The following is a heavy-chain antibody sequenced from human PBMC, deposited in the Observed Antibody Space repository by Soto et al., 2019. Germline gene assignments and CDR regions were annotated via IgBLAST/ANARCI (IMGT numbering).Heavy chain of an antibody. J-gene: IGHJ4*02. Sequence: SETLSLTCTVSNDSISSYYWSWIRQPPGKGLEWIGYVYYSGGTKYNPSLKSRLTMSLDMSKKQFSLRLTSVTAADTAVYFCARTTRMTTMIDYWGQGTQVTVPQ. D-gene: IGHD4-17*01. V-gene: IGHV4-59*01. CDR2: VYYSGGT. CDR1: NDSISSYY. CDR3: ARTTRMTTMIDY.